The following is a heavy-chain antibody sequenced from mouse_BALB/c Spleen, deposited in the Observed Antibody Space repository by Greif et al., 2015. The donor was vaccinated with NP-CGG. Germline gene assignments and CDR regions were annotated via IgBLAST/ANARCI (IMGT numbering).Heavy chain of an antibody. Sequence: VQLKESGGGLVQPGGSMKLSCVASGFTISNYWMNWVRQSPEKGLEWIAEVRLMPNNYATHYAESVKGRFTISRDDSKTRGSPRMNNLNAEVPYIYHCTRLLLVSLDVWGAG. J-gene: IGHJ1*01. V-gene: IGHV6-6*02. CDR3: TRLLLVSLDV. CDR1: GFTISNYW. D-gene: IGHD1-1*01. CDR2: VRLMPNNYAT.